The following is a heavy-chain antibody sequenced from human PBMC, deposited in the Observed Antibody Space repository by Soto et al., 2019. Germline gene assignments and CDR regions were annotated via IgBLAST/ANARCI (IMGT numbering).Heavy chain of an antibody. CDR3: ARVADCSGGRCYFSVDY. Sequence: SETLSLTCTVSGGSISSGDYYWSWIRQPPGKGLEWIGYIYYSGSTYYNPSLKSRVTISVDTSKNQFSLKLSSVTAADTAVYYCARVADCSGGRCYFSVDYWGRGTLVTVSS. CDR2: IYYSGST. D-gene: IGHD2-15*01. CDR1: GGSISSGDYY. V-gene: IGHV4-30-4*01. J-gene: IGHJ4*02.